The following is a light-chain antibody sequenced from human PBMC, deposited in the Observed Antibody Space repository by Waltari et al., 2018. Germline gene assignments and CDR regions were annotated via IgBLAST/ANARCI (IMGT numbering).Light chain of an antibody. V-gene: IGKV2-29*02. Sequence: DIVMTQTPLSLSVIPGQPASISCKSSQSLLHHDGKTYSYWYLQRPGQSPQLLIYEVSRRFSGVPVRFSGSGSGTDFTLTISSLEPEDFAVYYCLHRSNWPPLFTFGPGTKVDIK. CDR2: EVS. J-gene: IGKJ3*01. CDR1: QSLLHHDGKTY. CDR3: LHRSNWPPLFT.